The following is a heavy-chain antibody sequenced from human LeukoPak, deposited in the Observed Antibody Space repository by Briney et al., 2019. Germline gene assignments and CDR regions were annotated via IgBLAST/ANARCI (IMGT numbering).Heavy chain of an antibody. V-gene: IGHV1-69*06. CDR3: ASLGRRPGAFDI. J-gene: IGHJ3*02. CDR2: IIPIFGTA. CDR1: GGTFSSYA. Sequence: GASVKVSCKSSGGTFSSYAISWVRQAPGQGLEWMGGIIPIFGTANYAQKFQGRVTITADKSTSTVYMELSSLRSEDTAVYYCASLGRRPGAFDIWGQGTMVTVSS.